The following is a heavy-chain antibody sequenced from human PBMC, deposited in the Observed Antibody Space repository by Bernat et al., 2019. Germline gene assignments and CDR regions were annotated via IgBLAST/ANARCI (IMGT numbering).Heavy chain of an antibody. CDR1: GGSISSYY. CDR2: IYYSGST. V-gene: IGHV4-59*01. CDR3: ARGVASSGSRTVFGFDP. J-gene: IGHJ5*02. Sequence: QVQLQESGPGLVKPSETLSLTCTVSGGSISSYYWSWIRQPPGKGLEWIGYIYYSGSTNYNPSLKSRVTISVDTSKNQFSLKLSAVTAADTAVYYCARGVASSGSRTVFGFDPWGQGTLVTVSS. D-gene: IGHD3-10*01.